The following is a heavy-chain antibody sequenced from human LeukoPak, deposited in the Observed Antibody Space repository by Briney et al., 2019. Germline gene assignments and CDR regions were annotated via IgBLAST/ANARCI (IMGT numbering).Heavy chain of an antibody. D-gene: IGHD6-6*01. V-gene: IGHV4-61*02. CDR3: ARDLRSSSSGGYYYYYMDV. CDR2: IYTSGST. J-gene: IGHJ6*03. Sequence: SETLSLTCTVSGGSISSGRYYWSWIRQPAGKGLEWIGRIYTSGSTNYNPSLKSRVTISVDTSKNQFSLKLSSVTAADTAVYYCARDLRSSSSGGYYYYYMDVWGKGTTVTVSS. CDR1: GGSISSGRYY.